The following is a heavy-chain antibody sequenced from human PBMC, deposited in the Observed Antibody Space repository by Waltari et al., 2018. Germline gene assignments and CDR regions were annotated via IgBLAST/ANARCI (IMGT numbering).Heavy chain of an antibody. J-gene: IGHJ4*02. V-gene: IGHV3-7*04. CDR2: IKHDGSEK. Sequence: EVQLVESGGGLFQPGGSMRPSCAPSGFTFSSYWMTWVRQAPGKGLEWVANIKHDGSEKYYVDSVKGRFTISRDNAKNSLFLQMNSLRAEDTAVYYCAREGGNYGYWGQGTLVTVSS. D-gene: IGHD1-26*01. CDR1: GFTFSSYW. CDR3: AREGGNYGY.